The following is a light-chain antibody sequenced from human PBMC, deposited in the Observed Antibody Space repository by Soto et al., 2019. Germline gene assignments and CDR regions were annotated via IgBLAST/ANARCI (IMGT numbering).Light chain of an antibody. J-gene: IGLJ3*02. CDR1: SSDIGSYNL. CDR2: EVN. CDR3: CSYTSNSTWV. Sequence: QSALTQPASVSGSPGQSITISCTGTSSDIGSYNLVAWYQQHPGRAPKLMIYEVNKWPSGVSNRFSGSKSANTASLTISGLQAEDEADYYCCSYTSNSTWVFGGGTKLTVL. V-gene: IGLV2-23*02.